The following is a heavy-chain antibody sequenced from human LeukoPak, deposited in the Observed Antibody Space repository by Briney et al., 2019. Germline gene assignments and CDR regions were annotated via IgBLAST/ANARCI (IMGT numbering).Heavy chain of an antibody. CDR1: GFTFSSYW. CDR2: IKQDGSEK. V-gene: IGHV3-7*05. CDR3: ARWGFTGTYYYFDY. J-gene: IGHJ4*02. Sequence: PGGSLRLSCAASGFTFSSYWMSWVRLAPGKGLEWVAKIKQDGSEKYYVDSVKGRFTISRDNAKNSLYLQMSSLRAEDTAMYYCARWGFTGTYYYFDYWGQGTLVTVSS. D-gene: IGHD1-7*01.